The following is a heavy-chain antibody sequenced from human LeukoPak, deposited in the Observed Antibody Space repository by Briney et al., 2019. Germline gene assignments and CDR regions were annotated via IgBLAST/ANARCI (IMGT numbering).Heavy chain of an antibody. CDR3: AKAGPYYYDSSGYFHDAFDI. CDR1: GFTFSSYA. J-gene: IGHJ3*02. D-gene: IGHD3-22*01. CDR2: ISGSGGST. Sequence: PGGSLRLSCAASGFTFSSYAMSWVRQAPGKGLEGVSAISGSGGSTYYADSVKGRFTISRDNSKNTLYLQMNSLRAEDTAVYYCAKAGPYYYDSSGYFHDAFDIWGQGTMVTVSS. V-gene: IGHV3-23*01.